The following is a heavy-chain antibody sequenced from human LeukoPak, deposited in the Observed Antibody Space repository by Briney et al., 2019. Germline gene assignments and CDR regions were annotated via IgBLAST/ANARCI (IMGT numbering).Heavy chain of an antibody. J-gene: IGHJ4*02. CDR3: ARDRVDGYFDY. D-gene: IGHD3-10*01. CDR2: INHSGST. CDR1: GGSISSGGYY. Sequence: PSETLSLTCTVSGGSISSGGYYWSWVRQPPGKGLEWIGEINHSGSTNHSPSLKSRVTISLDTSKNQFSLKLSSVTAADTAVYYCARDRVDGYFDYWGQGTLVTVSS. V-gene: IGHV4-39*02.